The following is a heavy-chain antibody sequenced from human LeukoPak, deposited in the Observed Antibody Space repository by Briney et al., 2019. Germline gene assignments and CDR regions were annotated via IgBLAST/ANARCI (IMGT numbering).Heavy chain of an antibody. CDR2: MNPNSGNT. D-gene: IGHD2/OR15-2a*01. Sequence: ASVTVSCKASGYTFTSYDINWVRQAPGQGLEWMGWMNPNSGNTGYAQKFQGRVTMTRNTSISTAYTELSSLRSEDTAVYYCARGFPRGSKSRGYWFDPWGQGTLVTVSS. V-gene: IGHV1-8*01. CDR3: ARGFPRGSKSRGYWFDP. J-gene: IGHJ5*02. CDR1: GYTFTSYD.